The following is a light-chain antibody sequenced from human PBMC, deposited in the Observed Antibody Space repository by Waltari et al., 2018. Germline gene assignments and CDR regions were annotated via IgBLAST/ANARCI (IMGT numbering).Light chain of an antibody. CDR1: QSGTSIS. Sequence: EIVLTQSPGTLSLSPGERATLSGRASQSGTSISLSWYQQKLGQAPRLIIYGTSSRATGIPDRFSGSGSGTDFTLTISRLEPEDFAVYYCQQYDGEVVTFGGGTKVEI. CDR3: QQYDGEVVT. V-gene: IGKV3-20*01. J-gene: IGKJ4*01. CDR2: GTS.